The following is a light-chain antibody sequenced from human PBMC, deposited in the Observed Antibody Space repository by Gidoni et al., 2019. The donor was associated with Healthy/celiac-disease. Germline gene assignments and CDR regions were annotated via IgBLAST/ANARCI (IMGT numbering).Light chain of an antibody. Sequence: DIVMTQSPLSLPVTPGEPASISCRSSQSLLHSNGYNYLDWYLQKPGQSPQLLIYLGSNRASGVPDRFSGSGSGTDFTLKISRVEAEDVGVYYCMQALQTPLRFGGXTKVEIK. J-gene: IGKJ4*01. CDR1: QSLLHSNGYNY. CDR3: MQALQTPLR. V-gene: IGKV2-28*01. CDR2: LGS.